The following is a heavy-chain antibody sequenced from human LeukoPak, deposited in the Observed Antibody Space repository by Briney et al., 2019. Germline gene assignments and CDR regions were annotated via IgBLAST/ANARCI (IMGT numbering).Heavy chain of an antibody. J-gene: IGHJ4*02. Sequence: PSETLPLTCAVYGGSFSDYYWSWIPQPPGKGLEWIGEINHSGDTNYNPSLKSRVTILLDTSKNQFSLRLSSVTATDTAVYYCKRDSGYSSGWYIDYWGQGTLVTVFS. CDR2: INHSGDT. V-gene: IGHV4-34*01. D-gene: IGHD6-19*01. CDR1: GGSFSDYY. CDR3: KRDSGYSSGWYIDY.